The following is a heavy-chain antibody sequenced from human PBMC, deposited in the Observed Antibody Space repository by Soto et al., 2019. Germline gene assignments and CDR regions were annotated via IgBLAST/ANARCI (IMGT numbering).Heavy chain of an antibody. V-gene: IGHV4-4*02. CDR3: ARFNXXSYYEAXDI. CDR1: GGSISSSNW. Sequence: LSLTCAVSGGSISSSNWWSWVRQPPGKGLEWIGEIYHSGSTNYNPSLKSRVTISVDKSKNQFSLKLSSVTAADTAVDYCARFNXXSYYEAXDIWGQGTMVTV. D-gene: IGHD1-26*01. J-gene: IGHJ3*02. CDR2: IYHSGST.